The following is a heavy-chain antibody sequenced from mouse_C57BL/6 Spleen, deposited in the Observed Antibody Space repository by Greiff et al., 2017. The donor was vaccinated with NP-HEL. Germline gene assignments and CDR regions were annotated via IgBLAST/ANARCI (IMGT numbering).Heavy chain of an antibody. D-gene: IGHD1-3*01. Sequence: QVQLQQSGPELVKPGASVKISCKASGYAFSSSWMNWVKQRPGTGLEWIGRIYPGDGDTNYHGMFKGKAPLTADKASSTAYMQLSSLTSEDSAVYFCASPQSKRFEVWGTGTTVTVSS. CDR3: ASPQSKRFEV. CDR2: IYPGDGDT. CDR1: GYAFSSSW. J-gene: IGHJ1*03. V-gene: IGHV1-82*01.